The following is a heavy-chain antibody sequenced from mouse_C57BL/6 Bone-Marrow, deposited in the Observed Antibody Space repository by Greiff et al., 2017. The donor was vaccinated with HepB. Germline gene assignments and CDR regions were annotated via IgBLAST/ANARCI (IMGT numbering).Heavy chain of an antibody. V-gene: IGHV3-6*01. CDR1: GYSITSGYY. Sequence: DVQLQESGPGLVKPSQSLSLTCSVTGYSITSGYYWNWIRQFPGNKLEWMGYISYDGSNNYNPSLKNRISITRDTSKNQFFLKLNSVTTEDTATYYCARAGEKLGGYYFDYWGQGTTLTVSS. J-gene: IGHJ2*01. CDR2: ISYDGSN. D-gene: IGHD4-1*01. CDR3: ARAGEKLGGYYFDY.